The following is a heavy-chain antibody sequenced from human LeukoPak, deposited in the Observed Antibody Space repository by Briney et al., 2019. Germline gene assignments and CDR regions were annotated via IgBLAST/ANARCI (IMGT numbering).Heavy chain of an antibody. J-gene: IGHJ4*02. Sequence: SDTPSLTCAVYGESFSGYYWSWIRKPPGKGQEWIGEINHSGSTNYNPSLKSRVTISVDTSKDQFSLKLSSVTAADTAVYYCARVATISAFDYWGQGTLVTVSS. CDR1: GESFSGYY. D-gene: IGHD5-12*01. V-gene: IGHV4-34*01. CDR3: ARVATISAFDY. CDR2: INHSGST.